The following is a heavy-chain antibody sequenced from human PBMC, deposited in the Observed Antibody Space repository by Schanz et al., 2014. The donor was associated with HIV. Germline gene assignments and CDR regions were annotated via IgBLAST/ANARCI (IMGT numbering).Heavy chain of an antibody. Sequence: QVQLVQSGAEVKKPGSSVKVSCKASGGTFMTYAISWVRQAPGQGLEWMGGIIPVFGTTNYAQKFQGRVTITADISTITAYMELTSLRSEDTAVYYCARAGYCSGGSCSPWYFDYWGQGTLVSVSS. CDR3: ARAGYCSGGSCSPWYFDY. D-gene: IGHD2-15*01. CDR2: IIPVFGTT. J-gene: IGHJ4*02. CDR1: GGTFMTYA. V-gene: IGHV1-69*06.